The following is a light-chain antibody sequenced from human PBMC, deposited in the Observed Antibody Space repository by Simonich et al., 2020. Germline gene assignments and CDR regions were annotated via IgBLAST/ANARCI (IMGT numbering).Light chain of an antibody. CDR2: EAS. V-gene: IGKV1-13*02. Sequence: AIQLTQSPSSLSASVGDRVTITCRASKGLSSALAWYQQKPGKAPKLLIYEASSLESGVPSRFSGSGSGTDFTLTISSLQPEDFATYYCQQFNSYPFTFGPGTKVDIK. J-gene: IGKJ3*01. CDR3: QQFNSYPFT. CDR1: KGLSSA.